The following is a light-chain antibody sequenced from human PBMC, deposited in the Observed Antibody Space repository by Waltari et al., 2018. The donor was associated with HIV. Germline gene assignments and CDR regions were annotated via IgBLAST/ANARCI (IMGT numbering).Light chain of an antibody. CDR3: MQDLEAPT. Sequence: IVMTQSPVSLPVTPGEPASISCRSSQSLLHSDGYTYLDWYLQKPGQSPHLLIYLASKRASAVPDRFSGRGSGTSFTLKISRVEAEYVGVYYCMQDLEAPTFGGGTKVEI. J-gene: IGKJ4*01. CDR2: LAS. CDR1: QSLLHSDGYTY. V-gene: IGKV2-28*01.